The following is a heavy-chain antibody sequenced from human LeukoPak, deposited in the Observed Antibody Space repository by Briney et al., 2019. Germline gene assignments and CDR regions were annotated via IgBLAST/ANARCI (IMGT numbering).Heavy chain of an antibody. Sequence: SETLSLTCIVSGGSIGNYYWSWIRQSAGKGLEWIGRFHATGSSTYNPSLKGRVTMSLDTSKNQFSLKVTSVSAADTAVYYCARDLSSKWEKDWFDPWGQGTLVIVSS. V-gene: IGHV4-4*07. CDR2: FHATGSS. CDR3: ARDLSSKWEKDWFDP. D-gene: IGHD1-26*01. CDR1: GGSIGNYY. J-gene: IGHJ5*01.